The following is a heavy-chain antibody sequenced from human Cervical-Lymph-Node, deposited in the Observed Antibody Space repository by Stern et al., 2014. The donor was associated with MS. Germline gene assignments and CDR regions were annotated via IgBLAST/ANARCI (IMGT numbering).Heavy chain of an antibody. CDR3: ARGIVTNRPASTLHNLFDP. D-gene: IGHD4-17*01. Sequence: VQLVQSGAEVKKPGSSVNVSCQASGGKFGSSFAVSWVRQAPGQGLEWMGRIIPIIGLANYAQKFETRLTITADRSTSTVYMALSSLTSDDTALYYCARGIVTNRPASTLHNLFDPWGQGTLVTVSS. CDR2: IIPIIGLA. J-gene: IGHJ5*02. CDR1: GGKFGSSFA. V-gene: IGHV1-69*04.